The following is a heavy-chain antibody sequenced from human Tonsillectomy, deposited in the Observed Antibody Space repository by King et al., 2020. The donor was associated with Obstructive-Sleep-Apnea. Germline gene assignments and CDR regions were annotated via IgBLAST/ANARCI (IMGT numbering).Heavy chain of an antibody. Sequence: QLVQSGAEVKKPGASVKVSCKASGYTFTSSYMHWVRQAPGQGLEWMGIINPRGGITGYAQKFQGRVTMTRDTSTSTVYMELSSLRSEDTAVYYCARAEWDRTGPFFDYWGQGTLVTVSS. D-gene: IGHD1-26*01. J-gene: IGHJ4*02. CDR1: GYTFTSSY. CDR2: INPRGGIT. V-gene: IGHV1-46*03. CDR3: ARAEWDRTGPFFDY.